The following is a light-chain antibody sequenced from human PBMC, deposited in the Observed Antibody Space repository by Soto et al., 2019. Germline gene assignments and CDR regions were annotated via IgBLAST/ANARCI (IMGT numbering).Light chain of an antibody. V-gene: IGKV1-27*01. CDR3: QEYDSVRLT. Sequence: DIQMTQSPSSLSASVGDTVTITCRASQGVANHLAWYQQKPGGVPELLISAASTLQSGVPSRFSGSGSKKDFTLTITSLQPGDVATYYCQEYDSVRLTFGGGTKLDIK. CDR1: QGVANH. J-gene: IGKJ4*01. CDR2: AAS.